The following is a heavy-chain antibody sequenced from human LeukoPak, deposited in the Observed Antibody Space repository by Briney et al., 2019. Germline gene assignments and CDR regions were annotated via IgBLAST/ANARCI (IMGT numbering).Heavy chain of an antibody. Sequence: GGSLRLTCAPSGFTFSSYDMRWVRRAPGKGLEWVAFGRYDGSNKNYADSVQGRFTISRDNSKSTLYLHMTSLRTEDTAVYYCEKRPPGSGLDYWGQGTLVTVSS. CDR1: GFTFSSYD. J-gene: IGHJ4*02. V-gene: IGHV3-30*02. D-gene: IGHD3-10*01. CDR2: GRYDGSNK. CDR3: EKRPPGSGLDY.